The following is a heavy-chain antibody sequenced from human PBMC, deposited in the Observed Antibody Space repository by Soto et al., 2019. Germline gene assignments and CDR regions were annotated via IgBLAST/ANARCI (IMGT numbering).Heavy chain of an antibody. CDR2: IRASGRT. V-gene: IGHV3-48*02. D-gene: IGHD2-21*01. Sequence: GGSLRLSCVASGFTFGPFSMNWVRQAPGKGLEWLSNIRASGRTYDADSVRGRFTVSRDNAKDSLYLQMNNLRDEDTAVYYCARDYTFAFDYWGQGVLVTVSS. CDR3: ARDYTFAFDY. CDR1: GFTFGPFS. J-gene: IGHJ4*02.